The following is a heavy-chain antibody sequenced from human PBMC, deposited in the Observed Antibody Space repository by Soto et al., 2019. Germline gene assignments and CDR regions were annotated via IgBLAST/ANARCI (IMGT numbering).Heavy chain of an antibody. CDR3: ARWSTGYSDY. Sequence: ASVKVSCKASGYTFNKYYLHWELQARGQGLEWMGVISPSGGSTTYAQKFQGRVTMTRDTSTSTVYMEVSSLRSEDMALYYCARWSTGYSDYWGQGTQVTVS. D-gene: IGHD3-9*01. J-gene: IGHJ4*02. CDR1: GYTFNKYY. CDR2: ISPSGGST. V-gene: IGHV1-46*02.